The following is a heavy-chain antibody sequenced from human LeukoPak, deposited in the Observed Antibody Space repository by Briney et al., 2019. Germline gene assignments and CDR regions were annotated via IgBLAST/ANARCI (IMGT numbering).Heavy chain of an antibody. D-gene: IGHD2-15*01. CDR1: VYTLTELS. Sequence: ASLTVSCKVSVYTLTELSMHWVRQAPGNGLEWMGGFDPVDGETIYAQKFQGRVTMTEDTSTDTAYMELSSLRSEDTAVYYCTTPTVVVVAASRAFDIWGQGTMVTVSS. CDR2: FDPVDGET. V-gene: IGHV1-24*01. CDR3: TTPTVVVVAASRAFDI. J-gene: IGHJ3*02.